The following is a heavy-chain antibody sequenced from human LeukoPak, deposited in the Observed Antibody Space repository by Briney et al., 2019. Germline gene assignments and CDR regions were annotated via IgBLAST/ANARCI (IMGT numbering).Heavy chain of an antibody. J-gene: IGHJ6*03. V-gene: IGHV1-46*01. CDR3: ASTMVRGVIYYYYMDV. D-gene: IGHD3-10*01. Sequence: ASVKVSCKASGYTFTSYYMHWARQAPGQGLEWMGIINPSGGSTSYAQKFQGRVTMTRDTSTSTVYMELSSLRSEDAAVYYCASTMVRGVIYYYYMDVWGKGTTVTVSS. CDR1: GYTFTSYY. CDR2: INPSGGST.